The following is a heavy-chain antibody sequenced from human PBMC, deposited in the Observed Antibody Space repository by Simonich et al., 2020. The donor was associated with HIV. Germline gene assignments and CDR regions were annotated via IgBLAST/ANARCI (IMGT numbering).Heavy chain of an antibody. D-gene: IGHD3-3*01. CDR3: ARRDRELILYFDY. Sequence: QVQLQQWGAGLLKPSETLSLPCAVYGGSFSGYYWSWIRQLPGKGMEWSGKINNSGTTNDKSSLNSRATISVDKSKNQFSLKLSSVNAADTASYYCARRDRELILYFDYWGQGNLVTVSS. J-gene: IGHJ4*02. CDR1: GGSFSGYY. CDR2: INNSGTT. V-gene: IGHV4-34*04.